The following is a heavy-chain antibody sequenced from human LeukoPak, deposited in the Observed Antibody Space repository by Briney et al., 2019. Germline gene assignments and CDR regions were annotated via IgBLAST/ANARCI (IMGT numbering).Heavy chain of an antibody. CDR2: ISGSGGST. D-gene: IGHD1-26*01. CDR3: AKSTEWEPRYFDY. Sequence: PGGSLRLSCAASGFTFSSYAMSWIRQAPGKGLEWVSAISGSGGSTYYADSVKGRFTISRDNSKNTLYLQMNSLRAEDTAVYYCAKSTEWEPRYFDYWGQGTLVTVSS. CDR1: GFTFSSYA. J-gene: IGHJ4*02. V-gene: IGHV3-23*01.